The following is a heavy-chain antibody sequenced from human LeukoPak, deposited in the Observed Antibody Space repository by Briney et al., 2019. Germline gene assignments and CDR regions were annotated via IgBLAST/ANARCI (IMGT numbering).Heavy chain of an antibody. CDR2: FDPEDGET. CDR1: GYTLTELS. Sequence: GASVKVSCKVSGYTLTELSMHWVRQAPGKGLEWMGGFDPEDGETIYAQKFQGRVTMTEDTSTDTAYMGLSSLRSEDTAVYYCATDLLRYFDWAVDYWGQGTLVTVSS. J-gene: IGHJ4*02. V-gene: IGHV1-24*01. D-gene: IGHD3-9*01. CDR3: ATDLLRYFDWAVDY.